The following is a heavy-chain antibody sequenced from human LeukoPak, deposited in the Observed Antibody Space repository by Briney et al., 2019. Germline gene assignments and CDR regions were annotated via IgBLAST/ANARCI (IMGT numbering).Heavy chain of an antibody. J-gene: IGHJ3*02. D-gene: IGHD4-23*01. Sequence: GGSLRLSCAASGFTFSDHYMDWVRQAPGKGLEWVGRSRNKANSYTTEYAASVKGRFTILRDDSKNSLYLQMNSLKTEDTAVYYCARDLDYGGNSDAFDIWGPGTMVTVSS. CDR1: GFTFSDHY. CDR2: SRNKANSYTT. CDR3: ARDLDYGGNSDAFDI. V-gene: IGHV3-72*01.